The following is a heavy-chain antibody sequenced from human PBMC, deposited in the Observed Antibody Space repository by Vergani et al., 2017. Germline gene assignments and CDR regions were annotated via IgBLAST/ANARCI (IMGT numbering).Heavy chain of an antibody. CDR1: GFTFNNYA. CDR3: ARAKPRNSGYDYLYSNHAMNV. D-gene: IGHD5-12*01. Sequence: EVQLLESGGDLVQPGGSLRLSCAASGFTFNNYAMNWVRQAPGKGLEWVSGISGSGGSTYYAGSVKGRFTISRDSSKNTLYLQMNSLSAGDTAVYYCARAKPRNSGYDYLYSNHAMNVWGQGTTVTVSS. V-gene: IGHV3-23*01. J-gene: IGHJ6*02. CDR2: ISGSGGST.